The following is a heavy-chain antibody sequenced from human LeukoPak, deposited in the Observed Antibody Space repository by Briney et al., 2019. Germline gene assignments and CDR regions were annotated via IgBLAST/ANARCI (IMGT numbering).Heavy chain of an antibody. D-gene: IGHD2-2*01. V-gene: IGHV1-69*04. J-gene: IGHJ5*02. CDR2: IIPILGIA. CDR1: GGTFSSYA. CDR3: ARAGGIVVVPAAIGEINWFDP. Sequence: SVKVSCKASGGTFSSYAISWVRQAPGQGLEWMGRIIPILGIASYAQKFQGRVTITADKSTSTAYMELSSLRSEDAAVYYCARAGGIVVVPAAIGEINWFDPWGQGTLVTVSS.